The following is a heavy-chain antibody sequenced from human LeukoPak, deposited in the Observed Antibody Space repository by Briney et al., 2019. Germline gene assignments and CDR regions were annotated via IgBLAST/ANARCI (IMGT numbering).Heavy chain of an antibody. CDR3: AKELYPPSSYYHDSSLDY. J-gene: IGHJ4*02. Sequence: PGGSLRLSCAASGFTFSSYGMHWVRQAPGKGLEWVAVISYDGSNKYYADSVKGRFTISRDNSKNTLYLQMNSLRAEDTAVYYCAKELYPPSSYYHDSSLDYWGQGTLVTVSS. CDR2: ISYDGSNK. D-gene: IGHD3-22*01. CDR1: GFTFSSYG. V-gene: IGHV3-30*18.